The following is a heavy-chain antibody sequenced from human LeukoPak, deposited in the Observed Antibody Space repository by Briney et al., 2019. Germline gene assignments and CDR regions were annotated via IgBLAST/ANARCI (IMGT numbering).Heavy chain of an antibody. J-gene: IGHJ5*02. CDR1: GFTFSSYA. CDR2: ISGSGGST. D-gene: IGHD3-10*01. CDR3: AKEFGVYGSGSCYNPFWFGP. V-gene: IGHV3-23*01. Sequence: AGGSLRLSCAASGFTFSSYAMSWVRQAPGKGLEWVSAISGSGGSTYYADSVKGRFTISRDNSKNTLYLQMNSLRAEDTAVYYCAKEFGVYGSGSCYNPFWFGPWGQGTLVTVSS.